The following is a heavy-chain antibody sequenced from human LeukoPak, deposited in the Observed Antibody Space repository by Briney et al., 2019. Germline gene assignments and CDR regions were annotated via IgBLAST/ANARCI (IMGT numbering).Heavy chain of an antibody. CDR1: GFTVSSNY. CDR2: IYSGGTT. V-gene: IGHV3-53*01. D-gene: IGHD3-22*01. J-gene: IGHJ4*02. Sequence: GGSLRLSCAASGFTVSSNYMSWVRQAPGKGLEWVSVIYSGGTTYYADSVKGRFTISRDNSKNTLYLQMNSLRAEDTAVYYCARSGGRGNYPHYFDYCGQGTLVTVSS. CDR3: ARSGGRGNYPHYFDY.